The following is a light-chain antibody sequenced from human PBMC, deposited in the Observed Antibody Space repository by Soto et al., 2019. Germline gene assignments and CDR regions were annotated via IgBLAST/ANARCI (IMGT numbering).Light chain of an antibody. J-gene: IGKJ3*01. CDR1: QSVSSSY. CDR3: QQYGSSPRT. Sequence: EIVLTQSPGTLSLSPGERATLSCRASQSVSSSYLAWYQQKPGQAPRLLIYGASSRATGIPDSFSGSGSGKDFILTISRLEPEDFAVYYCQQYGSSPRTFGPGTKVDIK. V-gene: IGKV3-20*01. CDR2: GAS.